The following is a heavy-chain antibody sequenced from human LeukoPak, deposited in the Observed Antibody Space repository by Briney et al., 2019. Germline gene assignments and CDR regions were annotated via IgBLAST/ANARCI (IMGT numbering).Heavy chain of an antibody. CDR2: IKQDGSEK. D-gene: IGHD3-22*01. Sequence: GGSLRLSCAASGFTFSSYWMSWVRQAPGKGLEWVANIKQDGSEKYYVDSVKGRFTISRDNAKNSLYLQMNSLRAEDTAVYYCARDTDSSGYWVDYWGQGTLVTVSS. V-gene: IGHV3-7*01. J-gene: IGHJ4*02. CDR3: ARDTDSSGYWVDY. CDR1: GFTFSSYW.